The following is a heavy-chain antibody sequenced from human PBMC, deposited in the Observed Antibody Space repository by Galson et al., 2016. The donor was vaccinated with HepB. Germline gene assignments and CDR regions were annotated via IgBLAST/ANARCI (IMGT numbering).Heavy chain of an antibody. CDR2: IDWDNNE. D-gene: IGHD2-15*01. V-gene: IGHV2-70*11. J-gene: IGHJ3*02. CDR1: GFSLRTNGMC. CDR3: ARTPRYCRGDGCDGFDI. Sequence: PALVKPTQTLTLTCTFSGFSLRTNGMCVSWIRQPPGTAPEWLARIDWDNNEYRSPSLRTRLTISKDTSKNQEVLTMTNLDPEDTATYYCARTPRYCRGDGCDGFDIWGQGTMVTVSS.